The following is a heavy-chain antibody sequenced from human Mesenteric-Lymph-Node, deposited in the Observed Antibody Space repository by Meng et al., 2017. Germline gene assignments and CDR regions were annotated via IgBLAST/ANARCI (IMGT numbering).Heavy chain of an antibody. V-gene: IGHV4-4*02. D-gene: IGHD3-9*01. CDR1: SGSISSSNW. J-gene: IGHJ4*02. Sequence: QVLESGPGLVKLSGTLSLTCAVSSGSISSSNWWSWVRQPPGKGLEWIGEISQSGTTYYNPSLKSRVTITGDWSKNQFSLKLNSVTAADTALYYCVSQGMTSYSWGYWGQGTLVTVPS. CDR3: VSQGMTSYSWGY. CDR2: ISQSGTT.